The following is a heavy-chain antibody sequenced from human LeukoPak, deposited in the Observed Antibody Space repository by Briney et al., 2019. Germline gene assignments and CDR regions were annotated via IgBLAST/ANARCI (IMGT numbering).Heavy chain of an antibody. CDR3: ARRDALLYNSFDP. V-gene: IGHV4-39*01. D-gene: IGHD2/OR15-2a*01. CDR1: AGSLTSNNYF. J-gene: IGHJ5*02. Sequence: SETLSLTCTVSAGSLTSNNYFWHWIRQPPGKGLEGIGSFYYSGSTYYTPSLKSRVTISVDTSKNQFSLKLTSVTAADSAMYYCARRDALLYNSFDPWGQGTLVTVSS. CDR2: FYYSGST.